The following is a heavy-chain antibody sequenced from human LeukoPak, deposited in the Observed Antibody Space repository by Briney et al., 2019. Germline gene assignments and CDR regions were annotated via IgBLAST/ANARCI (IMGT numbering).Heavy chain of an antibody. D-gene: IGHD2-15*01. CDR3: ARMTRYCSGGSCYSDY. V-gene: IGHV4-39*01. Sequence: SETLCLTCTVSGGSISSSSYYWGWIRQPPGKGLEWIGSIYYSGSTYYNPSLKSRVTISVDTSKNQFSLKLSSVTAADTAVYYCARMTRYCSGGSCYSDYWGQGTLVTVSS. CDR2: IYYSGST. CDR1: GGSISSSSYY. J-gene: IGHJ4*02.